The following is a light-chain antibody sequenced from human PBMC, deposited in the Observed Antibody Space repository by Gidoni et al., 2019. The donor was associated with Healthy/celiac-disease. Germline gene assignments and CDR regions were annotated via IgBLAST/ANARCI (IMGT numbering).Light chain of an antibody. CDR3: QQRSNWPIT. J-gene: IGKJ5*01. CDR2: DAS. V-gene: IGKV3-11*01. Sequence: EIVLTPSPATLPLSPGERATLSFRASQSVSSYLAWYQQKPGQAPRLLIYDASNRATGIPARFSGSGSGTDFTLTISSLEPEDFAVYYCQQRSNWPITFGQGTRLEIK. CDR1: QSVSSY.